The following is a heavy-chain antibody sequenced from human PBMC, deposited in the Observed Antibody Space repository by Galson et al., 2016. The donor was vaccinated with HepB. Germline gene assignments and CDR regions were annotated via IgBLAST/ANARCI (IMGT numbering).Heavy chain of an antibody. D-gene: IGHD3-3*01. CDR1: GFTFSSHD. CDR3: ARGLYYDFWSGSYGLDV. J-gene: IGHJ6*02. V-gene: IGHV3-13*01. Sequence: SLRLSCAASGFTFSSHDMHWVRQPTGKGLEWLSGIGTSGNTYYAGSVKGRFTISRENAKDSLYLQMNSLRAGDTAVYYCARGLYYDFWSGSYGLDVWGRGTTVTVSS. CDR2: IGTSGNT.